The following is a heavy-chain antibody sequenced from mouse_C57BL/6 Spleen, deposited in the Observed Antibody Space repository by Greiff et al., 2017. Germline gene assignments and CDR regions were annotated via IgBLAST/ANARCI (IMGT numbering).Heavy chain of an antibody. Sequence: EVQLVESGGGLVKPGGSLKLSCAASGFTFSDYGMHWVRQAPEKGLEWVAYISSGSSTIYYADTVKGRFTISRDNAKNTLFLQMTSLRSEDTAMYYCARTLWYYAMDYWGQGPSVTVSS. J-gene: IGHJ4*01. CDR1: GFTFSDYG. V-gene: IGHV5-17*01. CDR3: ARTLWYYAMDY. CDR2: ISSGSSTI.